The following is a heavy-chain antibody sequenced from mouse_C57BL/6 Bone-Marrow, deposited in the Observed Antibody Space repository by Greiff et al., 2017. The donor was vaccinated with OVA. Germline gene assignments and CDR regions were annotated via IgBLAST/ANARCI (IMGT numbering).Heavy chain of an antibody. CDR2: IDPSDSYT. CDR3: ARIPGTGAWFAY. Sequence: QVQLQQPGAELVKPGASVKLSCKASGYTFTSYWMQWVKQRPGQGLEWIGEIDPSDSYTNYNQKFKGKATLTVDTSSSTAYMQLSSLTSEDSAVDYCARIPGTGAWFAYWGQGTLVTVSA. CDR1: GYTFTSYW. D-gene: IGHD3-3*01. J-gene: IGHJ3*01. V-gene: IGHV1-50*01.